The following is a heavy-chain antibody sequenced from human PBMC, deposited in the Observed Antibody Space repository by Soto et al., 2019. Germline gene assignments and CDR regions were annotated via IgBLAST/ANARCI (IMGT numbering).Heavy chain of an antibody. CDR2: IIPIFGTA. CDR3: ARGSITMVRGVISPVPPDHYY. CDR1: GGTFSSYD. J-gene: IGHJ4*02. Sequence: QVQLVQSGAEVKKPGSSVKVSCKASGGTFSSYDISWLRQAPGQGLEWMGGIIPIFGTANYAQKFQGRVTITADEYTSTAYRELSSLRFEDTAVYYCARGSITMVRGVISPVPPDHYYWCQVTLVTVA. D-gene: IGHD3-10*01. V-gene: IGHV1-69*01.